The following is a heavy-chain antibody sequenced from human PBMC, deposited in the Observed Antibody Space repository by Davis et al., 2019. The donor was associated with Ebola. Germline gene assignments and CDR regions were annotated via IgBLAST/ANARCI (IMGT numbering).Heavy chain of an antibody. CDR2: ISWGSGSI. D-gene: IGHD4-17*01. V-gene: IGHV3-9*01. CDR1: GFTFDDYA. J-gene: IGHJ4*02. Sequence: GGSLRLSCAASGFTFDDYAMHWFRQAPGKGLDWVSSISWGSGSIAYADSVKGRFTVSRDNAKNSVYLQMNSLRPEDTAFYYCAKSDYDTITRGADYWGQGTLVTVSS. CDR3: AKSDYDTITRGADY.